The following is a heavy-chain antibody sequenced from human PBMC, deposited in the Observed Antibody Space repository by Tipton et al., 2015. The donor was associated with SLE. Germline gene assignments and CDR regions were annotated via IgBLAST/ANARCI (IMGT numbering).Heavy chain of an antibody. CDR3: ATGAAAGLSFDY. Sequence: GSLRLSCTVSGGSISSYYWSWFRQAPGKGLEWVSVIYSGGGTYYADSVKGRFTISRDNSKNTLYLQMNSLRAEDTAVYYCATGAAAGLSFDYWGQGTLVTVSS. J-gene: IGHJ4*02. CDR2: IYSGGGT. V-gene: IGHV3-66*01. D-gene: IGHD6-13*01. CDR1: GGSISSYY.